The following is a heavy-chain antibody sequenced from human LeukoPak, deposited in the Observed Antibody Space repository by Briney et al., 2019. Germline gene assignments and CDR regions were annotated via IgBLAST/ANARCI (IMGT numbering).Heavy chain of an antibody. D-gene: IGHD3-3*01. CDR1: GFTFSSYA. V-gene: IGHV3-48*01. J-gene: IGHJ3*02. CDR2: IRGRSDTT. Sequence: GGSLRLSCAASGFTFSSYAMTWLRQPPGKGLEWIAFIRGRSDTTYYADSVQGRFTISRDNAEDSVYLQMNSLRVEDTAVYYCARTYDFGIGPPGDAFDNWGQGTLVTVFS. CDR3: ARTYDFGIGPPGDAFDN.